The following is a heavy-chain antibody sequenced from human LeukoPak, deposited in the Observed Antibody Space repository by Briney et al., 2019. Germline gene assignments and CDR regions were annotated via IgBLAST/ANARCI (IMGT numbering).Heavy chain of an antibody. V-gene: IGHV5-51*01. D-gene: IGHD6-13*01. CDR1: GYNFPIYW. CDR2: IYPDDSNT. J-gene: IGHJ6*03. CDR3: TRQGAAGKYYYYYMDV. Sequence: GESLKISCQGSGYNFPIYWIGWVRQMPGQGLEWMGIIYPDDSNTIYGPSFQGQVTISADKSINTAYLEWSSLKASDTAIYYCTRQGAAGKYYYYYMDVWGKGTTVTVSS.